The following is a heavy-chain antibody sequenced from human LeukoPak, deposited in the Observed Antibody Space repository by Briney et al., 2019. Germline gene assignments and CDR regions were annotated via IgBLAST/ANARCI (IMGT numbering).Heavy chain of an antibody. CDR3: ARGTGYSYGLFRS. J-gene: IGHJ4*02. Sequence: SETLSLTCAVYGGSFRGYYWSWIRQPPGKGLEWIGEINHSGSTNYNPSLKSRVTISVDTSKNQFSLKLSSVTAADTAVYYCARGTGYSYGLFRSWGQGTLVTVSS. D-gene: IGHD5-18*01. CDR2: INHSGST. V-gene: IGHV4-34*01. CDR1: GGSFRGYY.